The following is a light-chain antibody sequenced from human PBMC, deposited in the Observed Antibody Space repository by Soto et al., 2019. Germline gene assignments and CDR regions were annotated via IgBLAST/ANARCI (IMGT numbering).Light chain of an antibody. CDR3: QQFSRPPLT. Sequence: EIVLTQSPGTLSLSPGERATLSCRASQSIASSYLAWYQQKPGQPPRLLLYRTFNRATGIPDTFTGGGSGTDFTLTISRLEPEDFAVYFCQQFSRPPLTFGGGTKVEI. V-gene: IGKV3-20*01. CDR1: QSIASSY. CDR2: RTF. J-gene: IGKJ4*01.